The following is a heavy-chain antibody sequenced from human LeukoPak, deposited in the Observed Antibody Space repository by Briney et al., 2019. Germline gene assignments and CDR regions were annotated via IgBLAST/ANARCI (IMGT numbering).Heavy chain of an antibody. CDR2: ISAYNGNT. J-gene: IGHJ4*02. V-gene: IGHV1-18*01. CDR3: ARGGYNWNYVYFDY. Sequence: GASVKVSCKASGYTFTSYGISWVRQAPGQGLELMGWISAYNGNTNYAQKLQGRVTMTTDTSTSTAYMELRSLRSDDTAAYYCARGGYNWNYVYFDYWGQGTLVTVSS. CDR1: GYTFTSYG. D-gene: IGHD1-7*01.